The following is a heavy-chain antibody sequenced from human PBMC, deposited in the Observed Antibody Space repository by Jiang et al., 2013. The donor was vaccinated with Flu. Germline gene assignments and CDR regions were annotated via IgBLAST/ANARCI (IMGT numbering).Heavy chain of an antibody. V-gene: IGHV3-21*01. CDR1: GFTFSSYS. CDR2: ISSSSSYI. J-gene: IGHJ4*02. Sequence: ESGGGLVKPGGSLRLSCAASGFTFSSYSMNWVRQAPGKGLEWVSSISSSSSYIYYADSVKGRFTISRDNAKNSLYLQMNSLRAEDTAVYYCARGDLRGYSYGYLIFDYWGQGTLVTVSS. D-gene: IGHD5-18*01. CDR3: ARGDLRGYSYGYLIFDY.